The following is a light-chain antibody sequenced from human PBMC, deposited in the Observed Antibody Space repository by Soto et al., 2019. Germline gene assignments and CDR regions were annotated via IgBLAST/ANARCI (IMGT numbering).Light chain of an antibody. V-gene: IGKV1-33*01. CDR1: HDIRNY. J-gene: IGKJ5*01. CDR3: QQLNSYPIT. CDR2: DAS. Sequence: DTQMTQSLPSVSASVGARVTITCQASHDIRNYLNWYQQRPGRAPKLLIYDASNLEIGVPTRFSGSRSGTEFTLTISSLQPEDFATYYCQQLNSYPITFGQGTRLEIK.